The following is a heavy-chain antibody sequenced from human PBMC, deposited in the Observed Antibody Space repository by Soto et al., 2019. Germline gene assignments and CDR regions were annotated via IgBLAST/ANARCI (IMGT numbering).Heavy chain of an antibody. CDR1: GFTFSSYE. CDR2: ISSSGSTI. D-gene: IGHD3-10*01. Sequence: GGSLRLSCAASGFTFSSYEMNWVRQAPGKGLEWVSYISSSGSTIYYADSVKGRFTISRDNAKNSLYLQMNSLRAEDTAVHYCARADYYGSGGDYWGQGTLVTVPQ. CDR3: ARADYYGSGGDY. J-gene: IGHJ4*02. V-gene: IGHV3-48*03.